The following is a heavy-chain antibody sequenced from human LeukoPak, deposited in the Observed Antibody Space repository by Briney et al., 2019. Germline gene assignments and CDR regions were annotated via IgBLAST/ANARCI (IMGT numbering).Heavy chain of an antibody. Sequence: PSETLSLTCVVYGGSFSGYYWSWIRQPPGKGLEWIGEIHPSGSTEYSPSLNSRVTISVDTSQNQFSLTLTSVTAADTAIYYCARGQDSRKTGYWGQGTLVAVSS. V-gene: IGHV4-34*01. CDR1: GGSFSGYY. J-gene: IGHJ4*02. CDR3: ARGQDSRKTGY. D-gene: IGHD2-15*01. CDR2: IHPSGST.